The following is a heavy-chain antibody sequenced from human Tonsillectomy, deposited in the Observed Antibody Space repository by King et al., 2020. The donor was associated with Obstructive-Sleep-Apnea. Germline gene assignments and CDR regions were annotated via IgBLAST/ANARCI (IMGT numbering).Heavy chain of an antibody. CDR2: IKEDGGEK. Sequence: VQLVESGGGWVQPGGSLRLTCVASGFRFSRYWMSWVRQAPGKGLEWVVNIKEDGGEKYYLDSVKGRFTISRDNAQNSVYLQMDSLRVEDTATYYCARGLTVRPSAMFDSWGQGSPVTVSS. J-gene: IGHJ4*02. V-gene: IGHV3-7*01. D-gene: IGHD2-2*01. CDR1: GFRFSRYW. CDR3: ARGLTVRPSAMFDS.